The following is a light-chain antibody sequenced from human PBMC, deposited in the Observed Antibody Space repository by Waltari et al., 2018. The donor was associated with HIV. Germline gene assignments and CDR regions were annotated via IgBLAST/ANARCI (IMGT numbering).Light chain of an antibody. V-gene: IGLV7-43*01. CDR2: SLT. CDR1: TGPCIIAHY. J-gene: IGLJ2*01. CDR3: MLFFRSSYL. Sequence: QAVVTQEPSVTVSPGGTVTHNCTAATGPCIIAHYPNWFQQRPVQDPRPLIYSLTRRHSLTPERFSGSLVDDRAALILSSVWAEDEAVYYCMLFFRSSYLFGGGTKVTVL.